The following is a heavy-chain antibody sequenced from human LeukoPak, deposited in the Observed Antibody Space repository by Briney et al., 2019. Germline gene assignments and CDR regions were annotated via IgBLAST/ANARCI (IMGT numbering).Heavy chain of an antibody. CDR1: GGSISSYY. Sequence: SETLSLTCTVSGGSISSYYWSWIRQPPGKGLEWIGYIYYSGSTYYNPSLKSRVTISVDTSKNQFSLKLSSVTAADTAVYYCARRRCSGGACYPYFFDYWGQGTLVTVSS. V-gene: IGHV4-59*12. D-gene: IGHD2-15*01. J-gene: IGHJ4*02. CDR2: IYYSGST. CDR3: ARRRCSGGACYPYFFDY.